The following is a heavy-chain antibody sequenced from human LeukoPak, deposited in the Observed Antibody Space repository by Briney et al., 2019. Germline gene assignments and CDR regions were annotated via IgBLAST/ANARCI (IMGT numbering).Heavy chain of an antibody. Sequence: PSETLSLTCTVSGGSISSGGYYWSWIRQHPGKGLEWIGYIYYSGSNYYNPSLKSRVTISVDTSKNQFSLKLSSVTAADTAVYYCARDPTRSGFDYWGQGTLVTVSS. J-gene: IGHJ4*02. CDR2: IYYSGSN. D-gene: IGHD3-3*01. CDR1: GGSISSGGYY. V-gene: IGHV4-31*03. CDR3: ARDPTRSGFDY.